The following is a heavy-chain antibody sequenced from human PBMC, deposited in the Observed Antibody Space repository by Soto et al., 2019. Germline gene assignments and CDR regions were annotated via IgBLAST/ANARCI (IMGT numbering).Heavy chain of an antibody. V-gene: IGHV4-4*07. CDR3: ARSGGSYNFDS. J-gene: IGHJ4*02. Sequence: SEPLSLTCTVSSGSVRTYYWSWNRQPAGKGLEWIGRIFINGNTNYNPSLRSRVTMSVDTSKGQFSLNLTSVTAADTAVYFCARSGGSYNFDSWGQGILVTVSS. CDR2: IFINGNT. CDR1: SGSVRTYY. D-gene: IGHD1-26*01.